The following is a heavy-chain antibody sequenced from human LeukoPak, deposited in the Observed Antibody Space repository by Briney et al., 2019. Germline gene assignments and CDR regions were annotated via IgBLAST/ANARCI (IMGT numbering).Heavy chain of an antibody. CDR2: IKQDGSEK. J-gene: IGHJ4*02. Sequence: GGSLRLSCAASGFTFSSYWMSWVRQAPGKGLEWVANIKQDGSEKYYVDPVKGRFTISRDNAKNSLYLQMNSLRAEDTAVYYCARARRYLGYCSGGSCYGYFDYWGQGTLVTVSS. CDR3: ARARRYLGYCSGGSCYGYFDY. V-gene: IGHV3-7*01. D-gene: IGHD2-15*01. CDR1: GFTFSSYW.